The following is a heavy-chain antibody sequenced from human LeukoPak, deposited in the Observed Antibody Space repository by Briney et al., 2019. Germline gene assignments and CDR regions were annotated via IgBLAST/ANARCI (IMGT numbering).Heavy chain of an antibody. CDR1: GFTFSTFS. J-gene: IGHJ3*02. D-gene: IGHD6-19*01. CDR3: AKDRGAVAVYHDAFDI. V-gene: IGHV3-48*01. CDR2: ISDSSSTI. Sequence: GGSLRLSCAASGFTFSTFSMNWVRQAPGKGLEWVSYISDSSSTIYYAESVKGRFTISRDNSKNTLYLQMNSLRAEDTAVYYCAKDRGAVAVYHDAFDIWGQGTMVTVSS.